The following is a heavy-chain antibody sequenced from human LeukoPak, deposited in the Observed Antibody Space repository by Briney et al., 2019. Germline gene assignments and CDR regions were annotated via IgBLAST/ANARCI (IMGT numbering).Heavy chain of an antibody. CDR3: TRDQGDGYNWGTFDI. CDR2: ISGYNGNT. CDR1: GYTFSSYG. D-gene: IGHD5-24*01. Sequence: GASVKVSCKASGYTFSSYGISWVRQAPGQGLEWMGWISGYNGNTNYAQSLQGRVTMTTDTSTSTAYMELRSLRSDDTGMYYCTRDQGDGYNWGTFDIWGQGTMVTVSS. V-gene: IGHV1-18*01. J-gene: IGHJ3*02.